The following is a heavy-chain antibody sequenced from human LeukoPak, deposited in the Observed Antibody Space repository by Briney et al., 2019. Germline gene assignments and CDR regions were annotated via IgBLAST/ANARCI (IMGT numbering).Heavy chain of an antibody. J-gene: IGHJ4*02. CDR2: INPNSGGT. D-gene: IGHD3-10*01. CDR3: ARDTDLWFGSIDY. Sequence: ASVKVSCKASGYTFTGYYMHWVRQAPGPGLEWMGWINPNSGGTNYAQKFQGRVTMTRDTSISTAYMELSRLRSDDTAVYYCARDTDLWFGSIDYWGQGTLVTVSS. V-gene: IGHV1-2*02. CDR1: GYTFTGYY.